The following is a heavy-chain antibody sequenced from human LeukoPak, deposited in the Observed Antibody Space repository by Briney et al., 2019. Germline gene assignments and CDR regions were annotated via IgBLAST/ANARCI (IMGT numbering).Heavy chain of an antibody. J-gene: IGHJ4*02. CDR3: ARGDWLLDY. CDR2: IYYSGST. V-gene: IGHV4-59*01. D-gene: IGHD3/OR15-3a*01. Sequence: SSETLSLTCTVSGGSISSYYWSWIRQPPGKGLEWIGYIYYSGSTNYNPSLKSRVTISVDTSKNQFSLKLSSVTAADTAVYYCARGDWLLDYWGQGTLVTVSS. CDR1: GGSISSYY.